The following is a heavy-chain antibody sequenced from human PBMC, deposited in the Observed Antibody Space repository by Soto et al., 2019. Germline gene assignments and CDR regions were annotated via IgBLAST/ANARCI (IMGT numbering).Heavy chain of an antibody. V-gene: IGHV1-8*01. J-gene: IGHJ5*02. CDR3: ASGHGSSTSRHLLRLYNWFDP. D-gene: IGHD2-2*01. Sequence: GASVKVSCKASGYTFTSYDINWVRQATGQGLEWMGWMNPNSGNTGYAQKFQGRVTMTRNTSISTAYMELSSLRSEDTAVYYCASGHGSSTSRHLLRLYNWFDPWGKGTLVTVAS. CDR2: MNPNSGNT. CDR1: GYTFTSYD.